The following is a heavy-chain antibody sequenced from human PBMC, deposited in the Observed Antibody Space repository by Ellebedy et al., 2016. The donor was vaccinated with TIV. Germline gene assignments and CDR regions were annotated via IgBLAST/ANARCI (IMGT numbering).Heavy chain of an antibody. D-gene: IGHD2-15*01. CDR3: ARDVAAWNWFDP. J-gene: IGHJ5*02. CDR2: IKQDGSEK. V-gene: IGHV3-7*01. Sequence: GESLKISCAASGFTFSSFWMSWVRQAPGKGLEWVANIKQDGSEKDYVDSVKGRFTISRDNAKNSLYLQMNSLRAEDTAVYYCARDVAAWNWFDPWGQGTLVTVSS. CDR1: GFTFSSFW.